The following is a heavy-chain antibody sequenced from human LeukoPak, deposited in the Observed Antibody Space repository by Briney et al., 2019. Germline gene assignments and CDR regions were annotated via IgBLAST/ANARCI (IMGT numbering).Heavy chain of an antibody. CDR3: AHNRRSDIVVVPAAKAVAFDI. D-gene: IGHD2-2*01. CDR1: GFSLSTSGVG. V-gene: IGHV2-5*02. Sequence: SGPTLVKPTQTLTLTCTFSGFSLSTSGVGVGWIRQPPGKALEWLALIYWDDDKRYSPSLKSRLTITRDTSKNQVVLTMTNMDPVDTATYYCAHNRRSDIVVVPAAKAVAFDIWGQGTMVTVSS. J-gene: IGHJ3*02. CDR2: IYWDDDK.